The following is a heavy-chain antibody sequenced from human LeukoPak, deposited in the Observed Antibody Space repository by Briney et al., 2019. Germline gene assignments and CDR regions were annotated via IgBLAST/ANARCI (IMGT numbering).Heavy chain of an antibody. CDR1: GGSISSSRYY. CDR2: IYYSGST. Sequence: SETLSLTCTVTGGSISSSRYYWGWIRQPPGKGLEWLGCIYYSGSTYYNPSLKSPVPISEDTSKNQFSLKLSSVTAADTAVYYCASTPNYYDHGFDPWGQGTLVSVSS. D-gene: IGHD3-22*01. CDR3: ASTPNYYDHGFDP. V-gene: IGHV4-39*01. J-gene: IGHJ5*02.